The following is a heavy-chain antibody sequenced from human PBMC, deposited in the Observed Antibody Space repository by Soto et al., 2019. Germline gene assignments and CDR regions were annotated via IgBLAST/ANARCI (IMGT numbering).Heavy chain of an antibody. D-gene: IGHD1-7*01. V-gene: IGHV1-69*02. CDR3: ALRGITGTTSFDY. CDR2: IIPILGIA. J-gene: IGHJ4*02. CDR1: GGTFSSYT. Sequence: SVKVSCKASGGTFSSYTISWVRQAPGQGLEWMGRIIPILGIANYAQKFQGRVTITADKSTSTAYMELSSLRSEDTAVYYCALRGITGTTSFDYWGQGTLVTVSS.